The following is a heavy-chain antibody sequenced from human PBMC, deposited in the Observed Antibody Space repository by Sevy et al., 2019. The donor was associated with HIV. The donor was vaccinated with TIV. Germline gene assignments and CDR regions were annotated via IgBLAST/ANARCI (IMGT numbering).Heavy chain of an antibody. V-gene: IGHV3-15*01. J-gene: IGHJ3*02. Sequence: WIRQPPGKGLEWVGRIKSKTDGGTTDYAAPVKGRFTISRDDSKNTLYLQMNSLKTEDTAVYYCTTVAQFTAFDIWGQGTMVTVSS. CDR2: IKSKTDGGTT. CDR3: TTVAQFTAFDI.